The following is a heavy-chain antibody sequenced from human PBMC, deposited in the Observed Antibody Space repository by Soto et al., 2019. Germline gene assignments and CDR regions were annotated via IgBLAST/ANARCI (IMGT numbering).Heavy chain of an antibody. D-gene: IGHD3-10*01. J-gene: IGHJ5*02. Sequence: PGGSLSLSCAASGFTFSSYSMNWVSQAPGKGLEWVSSISSSSYIYYADSVKGRFTISRDNAKNSLYLQMNSLRAEDTAVYYCARVGGSGSYPNWFDPWGQGTLATVSS. V-gene: IGHV3-21*01. CDR2: ISSSSYI. CDR3: ARVGGSGSYPNWFDP. CDR1: GFTFSSYS.